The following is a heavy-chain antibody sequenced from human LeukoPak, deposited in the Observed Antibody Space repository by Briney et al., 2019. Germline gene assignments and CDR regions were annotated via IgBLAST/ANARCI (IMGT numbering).Heavy chain of an antibody. CDR1: GFNFDTYG. D-gene: IGHD2-15*01. CDR2: ISASGVTS. V-gene: IGHV3-23*01. CDR3: AKIDYCSGGGCYSKWFDY. J-gene: IGHJ4*02. Sequence: TGGSLRLSCAASGFNFDTYGLSWVRQAPGKGLEWVSSISASGVTSESADSIKGRFTISRANSRNTLYLQMESLRADDTAVYYCAKIDYCSGGGCYSKWFDYWGQGTLVTVSS.